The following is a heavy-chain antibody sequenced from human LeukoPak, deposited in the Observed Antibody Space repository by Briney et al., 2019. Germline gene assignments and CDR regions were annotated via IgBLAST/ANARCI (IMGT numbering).Heavy chain of an antibody. D-gene: IGHD6-13*01. CDR2: INSDESST. CDR3: ARDRRTEAGYNWYDP. J-gene: IGHJ5*02. Sequence: GGSLRLSCAASGFTFSTYWTHWVRQAPGKGLVWVSRINSDESSTNYADSVKGRFTISRDNAKNTLYLQMNSLRVEDTAVYYCARDRRTEAGYNWYDPWGQGTLVTVSS. CDR1: GFTFSTYW. V-gene: IGHV3-74*01.